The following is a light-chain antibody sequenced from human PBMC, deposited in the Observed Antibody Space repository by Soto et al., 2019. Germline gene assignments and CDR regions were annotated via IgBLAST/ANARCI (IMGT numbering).Light chain of an antibody. V-gene: IGLV1-44*01. CDR1: SSNIGSNT. CDR3: AAWDDSMNGYV. J-gene: IGLJ1*01. Sequence: QSVLTQPPSASGTPGQRVTISCSGSSSNIGSNTVNWYQQLPGTAPKLLIYSNNQRPSGVPDRFSGSKSGTSASLAISGLQSEDGAVYYCAAWDDSMNGYVFGTGTKATVL. CDR2: SNN.